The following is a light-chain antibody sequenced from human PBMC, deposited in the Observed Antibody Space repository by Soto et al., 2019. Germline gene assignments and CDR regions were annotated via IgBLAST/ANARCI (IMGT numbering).Light chain of an antibody. Sequence: DIALTQFPATLSLSPGDRAILSCRASQSVNSGSLSWYQQRPGQAPRLLIYGAPIRATGIPDKFSGSGSGTDFTLTISRLEPEDFAVYYCQQYGSSVRTFGRGTKVEIK. CDR1: QSVNSGS. CDR3: QQYGSSVRT. J-gene: IGKJ1*01. CDR2: GAP. V-gene: IGKV3-20*01.